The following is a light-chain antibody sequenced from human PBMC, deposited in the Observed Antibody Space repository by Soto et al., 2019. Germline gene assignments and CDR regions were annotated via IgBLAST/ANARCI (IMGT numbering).Light chain of an antibody. CDR2: DVS. Sequence: QSALTQPASVSGSPGQPITISCTGTSSDVGRYNYVSWYQQHPGKAHKLMIYDVSNRPSGVSNRFSGSKSGNTASLTISGLQAEDEADYYCSSYTSSSTPYVFGTGTKVTVL. J-gene: IGLJ1*01. CDR3: SSYTSSSTPYV. CDR1: SSDVGRYNY. V-gene: IGLV2-14*01.